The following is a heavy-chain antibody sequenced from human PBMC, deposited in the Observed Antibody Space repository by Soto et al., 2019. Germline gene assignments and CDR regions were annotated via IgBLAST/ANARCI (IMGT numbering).Heavy chain of an antibody. CDR2: ISSSSSTI. Sequence: PGGSLRLSCAASGFTFSAYTMNWVRQAPGKGLEWVSYISSSSSTIFYADSVKGRFTISRDNAKNSLYLQMNSLRDEDTAVYYCARRGSGTSPNFDYWGQGTLVTVPQ. CDR3: ARRGSGTSPNFDY. CDR1: GFTFSAYT. J-gene: IGHJ4*02. V-gene: IGHV3-48*02. D-gene: IGHD1-26*01.